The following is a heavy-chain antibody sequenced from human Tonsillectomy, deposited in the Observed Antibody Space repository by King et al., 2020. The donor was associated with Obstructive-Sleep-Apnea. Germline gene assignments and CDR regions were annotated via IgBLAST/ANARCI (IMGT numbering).Heavy chain of an antibody. CDR2: IRYDGNNK. J-gene: IGHJ4*02. CDR1: GFTFSSYG. V-gene: IGHV3-30*02. D-gene: IGHD1-7*01. Sequence: VQLVESGGGVVQPGRSLRLSCEASGFTFSSYGMHWVRQAPGKGLVWVSFIRYDGNNKYYAGSVKGRFTISRDNPKNTLYLQMDDLRTEDTAVYYCAKDAAITGTLDYWGQGILVTVSS. CDR3: AKDAAITGTLDY.